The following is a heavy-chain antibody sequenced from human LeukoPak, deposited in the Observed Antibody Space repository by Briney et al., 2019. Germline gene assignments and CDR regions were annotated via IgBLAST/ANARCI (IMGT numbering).Heavy chain of an antibody. D-gene: IGHD5-12*01. Sequence: GGALRLSCAASGVTFSGYSMNWGREAPGKGREWVSYISHNSSNIYYAHSVKGRFPISRDHAKNSLYPQMNSLRAEDTAVYYCARSALEKGIVATIPIAYWGQGTLVTVSS. CDR1: GVTFSGYS. J-gene: IGHJ4*02. CDR3: ARSALEKGIVATIPIAY. CDR2: ISHNSSNI. V-gene: IGHV3-48*04.